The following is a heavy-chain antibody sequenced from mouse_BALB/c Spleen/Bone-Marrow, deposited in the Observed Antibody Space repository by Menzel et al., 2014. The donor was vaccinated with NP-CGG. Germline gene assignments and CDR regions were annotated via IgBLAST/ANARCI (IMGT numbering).Heavy chain of an antibody. D-gene: IGHD2-4*01. CDR3: ARLYYDYDDVFYWYFDV. V-gene: IGHV4-1*02. Sequence: EVMLVESGGGLVQPGGSLKLSCAASGFDFSRYWMSWVRQAPGKGLEWIGEINPDSSTINYTPSLKDKFIISRDNAKNTLYLQMSKVRSEDTALYYCARLYYDYDDVFYWYFDVWGPGTTVTVSS. CDR1: GFDFSRYW. J-gene: IGHJ1*01. CDR2: INPDSSTI.